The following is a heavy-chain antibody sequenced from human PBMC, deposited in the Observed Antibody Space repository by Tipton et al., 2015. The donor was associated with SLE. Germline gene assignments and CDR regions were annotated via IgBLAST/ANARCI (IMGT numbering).Heavy chain of an antibody. CDR1: GGSISSYY. Sequence: TLSLTCTVSGGSISSYYWSWIRQPPGKGLEWIGYIYYSGSTNYNPSLKSRVTISVDTSKNQFSLKLSSVTAADTAAYYCARAVVPAAVYYFDYWGQGTLVTVSS. J-gene: IGHJ4*02. CDR3: ARAVVPAAVYYFDY. CDR2: IYYSGST. D-gene: IGHD2-2*01. V-gene: IGHV4-59*01.